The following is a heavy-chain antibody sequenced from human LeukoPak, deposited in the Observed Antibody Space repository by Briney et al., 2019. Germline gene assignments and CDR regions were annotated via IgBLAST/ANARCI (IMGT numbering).Heavy chain of an antibody. CDR3: AREGGGYDLNLDY. CDR1: GGTFSSYA. CDR2: IIPIFGTA. J-gene: IGHJ4*02. V-gene: IGHV1-69*01. Sequence: ASVKVSCKASGGTFSSYAISWVRQAPGQGLEWMGGIIPIFGTANYAQKFQGRVTITADESTSTAYMELSSLRSEDTAVYYCAREGGGYDLNLDYWGQGTLVTVSS. D-gene: IGHD5-12*01.